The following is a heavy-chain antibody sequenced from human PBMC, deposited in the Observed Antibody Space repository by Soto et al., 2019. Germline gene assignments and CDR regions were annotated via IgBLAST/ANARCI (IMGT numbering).Heavy chain of an antibody. Sequence: QGQLVESGGGLVQPGGSLRLSCAASGYIFSDYYMTWIRQAPGKGLEWVSYISTSGTIISYADSVKGRFTISRDDAKNSLYLQMNSLRADDTAIYYCARAGGSGWSLDYWGQGTPVTVSS. J-gene: IGHJ4*02. CDR2: ISTSGTII. D-gene: IGHD6-19*01. V-gene: IGHV3-11*01. CDR1: GYIFSDYY. CDR3: ARAGGSGWSLDY.